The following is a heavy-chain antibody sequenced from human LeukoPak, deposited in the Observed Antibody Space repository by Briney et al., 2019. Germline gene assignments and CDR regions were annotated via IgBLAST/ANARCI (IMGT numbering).Heavy chain of an antibody. V-gene: IGHV4-39*07. CDR3: ARAPLNYDILTGYYKTRGYFDY. CDR1: GGSISSSSYY. CDR2: IYYSGST. Sequence: PSETLSLTCTVSGGSISSSSYYWGWIRPPPGKGLEWIGSIYYSGSTYYNPSLKSRVTISVDTSKNQFSLKLSSVTAADTAVYYCARAPLNYDILTGYYKTRGYFDYWGQGTLVTVSS. D-gene: IGHD3-9*01. J-gene: IGHJ4*02.